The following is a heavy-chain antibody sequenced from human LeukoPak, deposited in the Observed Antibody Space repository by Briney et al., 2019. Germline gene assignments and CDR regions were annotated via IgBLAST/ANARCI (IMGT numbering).Heavy chain of an antibody. Sequence: PSETLSLTCALSGGSITDYYYNWVRQPPGKGLEWIGEINHSGSTTYNPSLKSRVIIAVDTSKNQFSLKLSSVTAADTAVYYCARAFYPGYYSYMAVWGKGTTVTVSS. CDR3: ARAFYPGYYSYMAV. CDR1: GGSITDYY. D-gene: IGHD3-3*02. V-gene: IGHV4-34*01. J-gene: IGHJ6*03. CDR2: INHSGST.